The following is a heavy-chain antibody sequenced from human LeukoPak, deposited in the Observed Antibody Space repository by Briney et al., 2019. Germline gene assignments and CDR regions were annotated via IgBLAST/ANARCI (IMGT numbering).Heavy chain of an antibody. J-gene: IGHJ4*02. CDR1: GGSISSYY. D-gene: IGHD6-13*01. Sequence: SETLSLTCTVSGGSISSYYWSWIRQPAGKGLEWIGRIYTSGSTNYNPSLKSRVTMPVDTSKNQFSLKLSSVTAADTAVYYCARVSAAGFPFDYWGQGTLVTVSS. V-gene: IGHV4-4*07. CDR3: ARVSAAGFPFDY. CDR2: IYTSGST.